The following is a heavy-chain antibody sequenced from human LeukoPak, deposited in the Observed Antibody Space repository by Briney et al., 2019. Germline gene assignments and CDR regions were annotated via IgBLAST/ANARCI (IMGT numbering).Heavy chain of an antibody. D-gene: IGHD3-3*01. V-gene: IGHV3-23*01. CDR1: GFTFNNFA. J-gene: IGHJ5*02. CDR3: AKGGIEKFGMVPDWFDP. CDR2: IGASGASP. Sequence: GGTLRLSCAAPGFTFNNFAMSWVRQAPGRGVAWITSIGASGASPFYAESVKGQFTISRDISKNTLYLQMNSLRVEDTAIYYCAKGGIEKFGMVPDWFDPWGQGTLVTVSS.